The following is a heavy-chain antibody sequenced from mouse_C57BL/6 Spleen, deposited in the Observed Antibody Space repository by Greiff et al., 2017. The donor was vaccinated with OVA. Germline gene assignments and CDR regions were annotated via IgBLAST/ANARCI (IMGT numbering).Heavy chain of an antibody. D-gene: IGHD2-4*01. V-gene: IGHV5-17*01. J-gene: IGHJ3*01. Sequence: DVHLVESGGGLVKPGGSLKLSCAASGFTFSDYGMHWVRQAPEKGLEWVAYISSGSSTIYYADTVKGRFTISRDNAKNTLFLQMTSLRSEDTAMYYCANYDGFAYWGQGTLVTVSA. CDR2: ISSGSSTI. CDR1: GFTFSDYG. CDR3: ANYDGFAY.